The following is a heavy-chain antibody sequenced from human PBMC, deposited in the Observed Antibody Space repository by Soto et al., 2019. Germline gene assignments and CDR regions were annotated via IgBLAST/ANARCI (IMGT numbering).Heavy chain of an antibody. V-gene: IGHV3-33*01. J-gene: IGHJ3*02. CDR1: GFTFSSYG. Sequence: VQLLESGGDLVQPGGSLRLSCAASGFTFSSYGMHWVRQAPGKGLEWVAVIWYDGSNKYYADSVKGRFTISRDNSKNTLYLQMNSLRAEDTAVYYCARDDGYSYGFKLMYAFDIWGQGTMVTVSS. CDR2: IWYDGSNK. D-gene: IGHD5-18*01. CDR3: ARDDGYSYGFKLMYAFDI.